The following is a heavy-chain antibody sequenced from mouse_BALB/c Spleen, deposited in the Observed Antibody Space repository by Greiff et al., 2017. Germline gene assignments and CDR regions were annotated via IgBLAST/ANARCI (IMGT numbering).Heavy chain of an antibody. J-gene: IGHJ2*01. CDR2: INPSNGGT. Sequence: VQLQQPGAELVKPGASVKLSCKASGYTFTSYYMYWVKQRPGQGLEWIGGINPSNGGTNFNEKFKSKATLTVDKSSSTAYMQLSSLTSEDSAVYYCTRSGYYVFDYWGQGTTLTVSS. CDR1: GYTFTSYY. CDR3: TRSGYYVFDY. D-gene: IGHD2-3*01. V-gene: IGHV1S81*02.